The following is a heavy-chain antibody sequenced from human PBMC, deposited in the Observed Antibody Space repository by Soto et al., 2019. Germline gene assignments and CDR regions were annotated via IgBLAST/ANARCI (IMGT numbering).Heavy chain of an antibody. CDR1: GYTFINYY. V-gene: IGHV1-46*01. CDR3: AREKASTSLLTHYYYAMDV. CDR2: INPSGGRT. J-gene: IGHJ6*02. Sequence: ASVKVSCKSSGYTFINYYVHWVRQAPGQGLEWMGMINPSGGRTTYPQKFQGRVTMTRDTSTGTVYVELSSLRSDDTAVFYCAREKASTSLLTHYYYAMDVWGQGTTVTVS.